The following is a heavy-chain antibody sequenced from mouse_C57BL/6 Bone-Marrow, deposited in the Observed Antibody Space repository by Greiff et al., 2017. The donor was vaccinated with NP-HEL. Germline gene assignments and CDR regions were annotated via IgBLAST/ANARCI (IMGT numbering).Heavy chain of an antibody. J-gene: IGHJ4*01. CDR3: ARHEDYGSSYYYAMDY. CDR2: FYPGSGSI. CDR1: GYTFTEYT. Sequence: VQVVESGAELVKPGASVKLSCKASGYTFTEYTIHWVKQRSGQGLEWIGWFYPGSGSIKYNEKFKDKATLTADKSSSTVYMELSRLTSEDSAVYFCARHEDYGSSYYYAMDYWGQGTSVTVSS. V-gene: IGHV1-62-2*01. D-gene: IGHD1-1*01.